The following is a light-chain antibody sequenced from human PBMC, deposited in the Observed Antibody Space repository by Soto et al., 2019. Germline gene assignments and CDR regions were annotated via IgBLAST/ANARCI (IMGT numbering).Light chain of an antibody. CDR2: EVS. V-gene: IGLV2-18*02. J-gene: IGLJ1*01. CDR3: SSYTSSSTYV. Sequence: QSALTQPPSVSWSPGQSVPISCTGTSSDVGTYNRVSWYQQPPGTAPKLMIYEVSTRPSGVPDRSSGSKSGNTASLTISGLQAEDEADYYCSSYTSSSTYVFGTGTKLTVL. CDR1: SSDVGTYNR.